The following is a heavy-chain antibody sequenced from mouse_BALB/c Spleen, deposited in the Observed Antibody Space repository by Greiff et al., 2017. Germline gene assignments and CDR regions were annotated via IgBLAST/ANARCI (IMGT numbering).Heavy chain of an antibody. D-gene: IGHD1-1*01. CDR1: GFSLTSYG. J-gene: IGHJ1*01. V-gene: IGHV2-9*02. CDR2: IWAGGST. Sequence: VKLMESGPGLVAPSQSLSITCTVSGFSLTSYGVHWVRQPPGKGLEWLGVIWAGGSTNYNSALMSRLSISKDNSKSQVFLKMNSLQTDDTAMYYCASYYYGSSPSFDVWGAGTTVTVSS. CDR3: ASYYYGSSPSFDV.